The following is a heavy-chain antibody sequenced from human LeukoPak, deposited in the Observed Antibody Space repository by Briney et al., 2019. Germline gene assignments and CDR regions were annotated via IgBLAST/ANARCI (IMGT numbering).Heavy chain of an antibody. J-gene: IGHJ5*02. CDR1: GHTLTELS. CDR2: FDPEDGET. CDR3: ATYVAAAYNWFDP. V-gene: IGHV1-24*01. D-gene: IGHD6-13*01. Sequence: ASVKVSCKVSGHTLTELSMHWVRQAPGKGLEWMGGFDPEDGETIYAQKFQGRVTMTEDTSTDTAYMELSSLRSEDTAVYYCATYVAAAYNWFDPWGRGTLVTVSS.